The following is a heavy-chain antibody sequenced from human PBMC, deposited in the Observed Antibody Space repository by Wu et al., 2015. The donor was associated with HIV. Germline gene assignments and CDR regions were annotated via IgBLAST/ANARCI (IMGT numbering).Heavy chain of an antibody. Sequence: QVQLQQWGAGLLKPSETLSLTCAVYGGSFTNYYWSWIRQPPGKGLQWIGEINHSGSTNYNPSLKSRVTISVDTFKNQFSLKLRSVTAADTALYYCSRANVLRSAGAYYYYYMDVWAKGTTLIVSS. J-gene: IGHJ6*03. D-gene: IGHD2-15*01. CDR1: GGSFTNYY. V-gene: IGHV4-34*01. CDR2: INHSGST. CDR3: SRANVLRSAGAYYYYYMDV.